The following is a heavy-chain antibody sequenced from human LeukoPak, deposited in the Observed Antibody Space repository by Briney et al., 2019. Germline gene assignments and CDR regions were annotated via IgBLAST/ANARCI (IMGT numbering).Heavy chain of an antibody. D-gene: IGHD2-2*01. CDR2: IYYSGST. CDR3: ARVQGYCSSTSCSFDP. J-gene: IGHJ5*02. V-gene: IGHV4-31*03. Sequence: SQTLSLTCTVSGGSISSGGYYWSWIRQHPGKGLEWIGYIYYSGSTYYNPSLKGRVTISVDTSKNQFSLKLSSVTAADTAVYYCARVQGYCSSTSCSFDPWGQGTLVTVSS. CDR1: GGSISSGGYY.